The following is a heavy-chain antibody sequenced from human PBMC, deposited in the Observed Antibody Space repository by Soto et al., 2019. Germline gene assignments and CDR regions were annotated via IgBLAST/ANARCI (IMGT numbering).Heavy chain of an antibody. CDR2: IRWNSGSI. Sequence: EVQLVESGGGLVQPGRSLRLSCAASGFTFDDYAMHWVRQAPGKSLEWVSGIRWNSGSIGYAASVKGRFTISRDNAKNSLYLQMNSLRAEYTALYYCAKDYSHAIAAACKWGQGTLVTVSS. V-gene: IGHV3-9*01. J-gene: IGHJ1*01. D-gene: IGHD6-13*01. CDR3: AKDYSHAIAAACK. CDR1: GFTFDDYA.